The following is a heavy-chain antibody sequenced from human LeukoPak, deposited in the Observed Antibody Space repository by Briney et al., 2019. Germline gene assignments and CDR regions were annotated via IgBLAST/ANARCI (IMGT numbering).Heavy chain of an antibody. J-gene: IGHJ5*02. CDR3: ARDNNDYVWGSYRYTVGWFDP. CDR2: IYYSGNT. V-gene: IGHV4-31*03. D-gene: IGHD3-16*02. CDR1: GGSISSGGYY. Sequence: SETLSLTCTVSGGSISSGGYYWSWIRQHPGKGLEWIGYIYYSGNTYYNPSLKSRVTISVDTSKNQFSLKLSSVTAADTAVYYCARDNNDYVWGSYRYTVGWFDPWGQGTLVTVSS.